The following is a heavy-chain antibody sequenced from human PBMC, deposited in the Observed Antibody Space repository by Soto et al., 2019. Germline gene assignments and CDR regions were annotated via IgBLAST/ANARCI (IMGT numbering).Heavy chain of an antibody. V-gene: IGHV1-2*04. D-gene: IGHD6-6*01. J-gene: IGHJ4*02. CDR3: ARGFKQLVEVVDY. CDR1: GYTFTGYY. Sequence: ASVKGSCKASGYTFTGYYVRWARQAPGQGLEWMGWINPNSGGTNYAQKFQGWVTMTRDTSISTAYMELSRLRSDDTAVYYCARGFKQLVEVVDYWGQGTLVTVSS. CDR2: INPNSGGT.